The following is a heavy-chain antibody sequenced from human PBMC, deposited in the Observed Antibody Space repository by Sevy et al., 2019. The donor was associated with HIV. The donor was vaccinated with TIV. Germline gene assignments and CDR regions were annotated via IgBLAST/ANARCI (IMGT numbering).Heavy chain of an antibody. CDR3: ATTKDYYDSSAYPFDY. D-gene: IGHD3-22*01. V-gene: IGHV1-24*01. CDR2: FDPEDDET. J-gene: IGHJ4*02. CDR1: GYTLTGFS. Sequence: ASVKVSCKVSGYTLTGFSMHWERQAPGKGLEWMATFDPEDDETIYAQKFQGRVTMTEDTSTDTAYMELSSLRSEDTAVYYCATTKDYYDSSAYPFDYWGQGTLVTVSS.